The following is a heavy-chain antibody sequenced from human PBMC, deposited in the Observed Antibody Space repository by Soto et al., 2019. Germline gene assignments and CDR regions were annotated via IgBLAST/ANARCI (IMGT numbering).Heavy chain of an antibody. J-gene: IGHJ4*02. CDR1: GFTFSSYG. CDR2: ISYDGSNK. Sequence: GGSLRLSCAASGFTFSSYGMHWVRQAPGKGLEWVAVISYDGSNKYYADSVKGRFTISRDNSKNTLYLQMNSLRAEDTAVYYCAKDYEPSMIVVVIPFDYWGQGTLVTVSS. V-gene: IGHV3-30*18. D-gene: IGHD3-22*01. CDR3: AKDYEPSMIVVVIPFDY.